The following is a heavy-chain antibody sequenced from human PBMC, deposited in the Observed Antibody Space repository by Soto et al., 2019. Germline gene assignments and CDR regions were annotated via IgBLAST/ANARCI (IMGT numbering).Heavy chain of an antibody. Sequence: QVQLVQSGAEVKKPGASVKVSCKASGYTFTSYGISWVRQAPGQGLEWMGWISAYNGNTNYAQKLQGRVTMTTDTSTSTADMELRSRTSDGATVYYCGRAGYREYICFDYWGQGTLVTVSS. CDR1: GYTFTSYG. CDR3: GRAGYREYICFDY. D-gene: IGHD6-6*01. J-gene: IGHJ4*02. V-gene: IGHV1-18*01. CDR2: ISAYNGNT.